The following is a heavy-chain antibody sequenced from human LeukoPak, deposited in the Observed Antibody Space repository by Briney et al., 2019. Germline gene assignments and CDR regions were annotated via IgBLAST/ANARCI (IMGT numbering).Heavy chain of an antibody. CDR3: ARTYCSGSTCYPNRLDY. J-gene: IGHJ4*02. D-gene: IGHD2-15*01. CDR2: IYYSGST. Sequence: SETLSLTCTVSGGSISGYYWSWIRQPPGKGLEWIGYIYYSGSTNYNPSLKSRVTISVDTSKNQFSLKLSSVTAADTAVCYCARTYCSGSTCYPNRLDYWGPGTLVTVSS. CDR1: GGSISGYY. V-gene: IGHV4-59*01.